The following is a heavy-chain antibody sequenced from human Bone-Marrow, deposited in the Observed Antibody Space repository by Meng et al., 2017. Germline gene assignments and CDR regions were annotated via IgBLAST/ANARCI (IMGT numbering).Heavy chain of an antibody. CDR1: GGTFSSYA. Sequence: SVKVSCKASGGTFSSYAISWVRQAPGQGLEWMGGIIPIFGTANYAQKFQGRVTITADESTSTAYMELSSLRSEDTAVYYCAREAHYYDSSVYYLNWGQGTLVTVSS. J-gene: IGHJ4*02. CDR3: AREAHYYDSSVYYLN. D-gene: IGHD3-22*01. CDR2: IIPIFGTA. V-gene: IGHV1-69*13.